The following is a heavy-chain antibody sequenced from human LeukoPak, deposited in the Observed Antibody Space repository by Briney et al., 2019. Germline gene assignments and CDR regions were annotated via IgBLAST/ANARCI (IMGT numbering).Heavy chain of an antibody. V-gene: IGHV3-9*01. Sequence: PGRSLRLSCAASGFTFDDYAMHWVPQAPGKGLVWGSGISWNGGSMGYADSVKGRFTISRDNAKNSLYLQMHRLRAEDTALYYCAKDLGYSSGWRAFDIWGQGTMVTVSS. CDR1: GFTFDDYA. CDR2: ISWNGGSM. J-gene: IGHJ3*02. D-gene: IGHD6-19*01. CDR3: AKDLGYSSGWRAFDI.